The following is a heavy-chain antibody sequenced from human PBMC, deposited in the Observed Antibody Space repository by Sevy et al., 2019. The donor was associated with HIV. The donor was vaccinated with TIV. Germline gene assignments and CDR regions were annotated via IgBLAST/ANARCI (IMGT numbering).Heavy chain of an antibody. CDR1: GGSVSTGGYY. J-gene: IGHJ4*02. Sequence: SETLSLTCTVSGGSVSTGGYYWSWIRQSAGKGLEWIGRILGSGYTDYNPSLMSRVTISRDTSKSQFSLTLTSVTAADTAMYYCARYIAGPGFDFWGQGIQVTVSS. V-gene: IGHV4-61*02. CDR3: ARYIAGPGFDF. CDR2: ILGSGYT. D-gene: IGHD1-26*01.